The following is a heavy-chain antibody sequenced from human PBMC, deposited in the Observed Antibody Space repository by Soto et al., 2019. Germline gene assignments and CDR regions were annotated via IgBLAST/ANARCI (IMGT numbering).Heavy chain of an antibody. CDR3: ARESPGEPAYYFDF. CDR1: GGSIRSGGYY. Sequence: SETLSLTCTVSGGSIRSGGYYRNWIRQLPGKDLEWIENIYFSGSTYYNPSLKSRVTISVDTSKTQLSLTLRSVTAADSAVYYCARESPGEPAYYFDFWGQGTPVTVSS. CDR2: IYFSGST. J-gene: IGHJ4*02. D-gene: IGHD3-16*01. V-gene: IGHV4-31*03.